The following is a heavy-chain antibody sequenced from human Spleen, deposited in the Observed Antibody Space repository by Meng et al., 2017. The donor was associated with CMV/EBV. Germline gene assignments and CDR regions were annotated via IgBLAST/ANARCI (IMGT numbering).Heavy chain of an antibody. CDR1: AFTFGDYG. V-gene: IGHV3-30*18. Sequence: ASAFTFGDYGMRWVRQAPGKGMELVAAISYDGSDTYYVDSLKGRFTISRDNSKNTLYLQMNSLRPEDTAVYYCAKTGTDYGDSPQPLWGQGTLVTVSS. CDR3: AKTGTDYGDSPQPL. CDR2: ISYDGSDT. D-gene: IGHD4-17*01. J-gene: IGHJ4*02.